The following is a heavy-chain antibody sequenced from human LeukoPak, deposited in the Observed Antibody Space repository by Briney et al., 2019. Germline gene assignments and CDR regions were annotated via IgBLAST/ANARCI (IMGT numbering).Heavy chain of an antibody. J-gene: IGHJ4*02. D-gene: IGHD6-13*01. V-gene: IGHV3-30-3*01. CDR2: ISYDGSNK. CDR1: GFTFSSYA. CDR3: ARDWIRAAAAGTVDY. Sequence: GGSLSLSCAASGFTFSSYAMHWVRQAPGKGLEWVAVISYDGSNKYYADSVKGRFTISRDNSKNTLYLQMNSLRAEDTAVYYCARDWIRAAAAGTVDYWGQGTLVTVSS.